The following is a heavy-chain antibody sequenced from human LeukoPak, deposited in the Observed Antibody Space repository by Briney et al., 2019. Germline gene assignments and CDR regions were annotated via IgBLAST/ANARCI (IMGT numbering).Heavy chain of an antibody. Sequence: PGGSLRLSCTVSGFTVSSNSMSWVRQAPGKGLEWVSFIYSDNTHYADSVKGRFTVSRDTSKNSLYLQMSSLTAADTAVYYCAKDRSIGTYYTFDHWGQGTLVTVSS. CDR2: IYSDNT. D-gene: IGHD1-26*01. V-gene: IGHV3-53*01. CDR1: GFTVSSNS. CDR3: AKDRSIGTYYTFDH. J-gene: IGHJ4*02.